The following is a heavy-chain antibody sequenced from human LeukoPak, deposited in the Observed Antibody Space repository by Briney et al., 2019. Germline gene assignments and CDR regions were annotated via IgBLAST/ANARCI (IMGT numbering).Heavy chain of an antibody. CDR3: ARGGGYSYGYSVDY. CDR1: GGSISSYY. V-gene: IGHV4-59*01. CDR2: IYYSGST. Sequence: PSETLSLTCTVSGGSISSYYWSWIRQPPGKGLEWIGYIYYSGSTNYNPSLKSRVTISVDTSKNQFSLKLSSVTAADTAVYYCARGGGYSYGYSVDYWGQGTPVTVSS. J-gene: IGHJ4*02. D-gene: IGHD5-18*01.